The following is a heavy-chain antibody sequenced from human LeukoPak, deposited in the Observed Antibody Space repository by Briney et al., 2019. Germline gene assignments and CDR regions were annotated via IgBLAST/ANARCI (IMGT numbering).Heavy chain of an antibody. D-gene: IGHD4-11*01. J-gene: IGHJ4*02. CDR3: AKDLYSNYGPADY. CDR2: ISSGVST. V-gene: IGHV3-53*01. Sequence: GGSLRLSCAASGFTVSNNFMSWVRQAPGKGLEWVSVISSGVSTYYADSVKGRFTISRDSSRNTLYLQMNSLRAEDTAVYYCAKDLYSNYGPADYWGQGNLVTVSS. CDR1: GFTVSNNF.